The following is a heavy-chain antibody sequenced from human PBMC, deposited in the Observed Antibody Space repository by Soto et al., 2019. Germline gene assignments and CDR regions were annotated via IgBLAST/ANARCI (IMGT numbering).Heavy chain of an antibody. Sequence: LGESLKISCKGSGYSFTSYWIGWVRQMPGRGLEWMGIIYPDDSETRYSPSFQGQVTISADKSISTAYLQWSSLKASDTAMYYCARQIYDSDTGPNFQYYFDSWGQGTPVTVSS. J-gene: IGHJ4*02. CDR3: ARQIYDSDTGPNFQYYFDS. D-gene: IGHD3-22*01. CDR2: IYPDDSET. V-gene: IGHV5-51*01. CDR1: GYSFTSYW.